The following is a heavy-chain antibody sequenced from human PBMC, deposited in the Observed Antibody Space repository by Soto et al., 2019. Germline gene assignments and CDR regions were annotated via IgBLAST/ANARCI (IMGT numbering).Heavy chain of an antibody. Sequence: QVQLVQSGAEVRKPGSSVKVSCEASGGSFISYIFTWVRQAPGQGLEWMGRSIPIQGRADYALKFQDRATITADRSTQTVYMVLRSLRPEDTALYYCAKSLVFVDHAYLDVWGKGTTVTVSS. D-gene: IGHD2-21*01. CDR3: AKSLVFVDHAYLDV. CDR2: SIPIQGRA. J-gene: IGHJ6*03. CDR1: GGSFISYI. V-gene: IGHV1-69*02.